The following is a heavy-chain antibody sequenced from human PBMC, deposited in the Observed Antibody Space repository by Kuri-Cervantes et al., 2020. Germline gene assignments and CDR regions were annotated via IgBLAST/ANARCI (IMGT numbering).Heavy chain of an antibody. J-gene: IGHJ4*02. Sequence: GESLKISCAASGFTFSSDWMHWVRQAPGKGLVWVSRINSDGSSTSYADSVKGRFTISRDNSKNTLYLQMNSLRAEDTAVYYCAKGRAYGSGSYNFDYWGQGTLVTVSS. CDR2: INSDGSST. D-gene: IGHD3-10*01. CDR1: GFTFSSDW. V-gene: IGHV3-74*01. CDR3: AKGRAYGSGSYNFDY.